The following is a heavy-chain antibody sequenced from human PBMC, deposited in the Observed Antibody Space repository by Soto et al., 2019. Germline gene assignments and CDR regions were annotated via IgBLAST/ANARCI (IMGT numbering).Heavy chain of an antibody. CDR1: GFTFGSYG. Sequence: QVQLVESGGGVVQPGRSLRLSCAASGFTFGSYGMHWVRQAPGKGLEWVAVIWYDGSNKYYADSVKGRFTISRDNSKNTLYLQMNSLRAEDTAVYYCARVASSWYGQSGAFDIWGQGTMVTVSS. CDR2: IWYDGSNK. V-gene: IGHV3-33*01. D-gene: IGHD6-13*01. CDR3: ARVASSWYGQSGAFDI. J-gene: IGHJ3*02.